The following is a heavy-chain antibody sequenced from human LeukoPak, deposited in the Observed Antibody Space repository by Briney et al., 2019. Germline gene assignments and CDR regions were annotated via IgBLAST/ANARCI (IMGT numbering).Heavy chain of an antibody. V-gene: IGHV3-9*03. Sequence: PGGSLRLSCAASGFTFDDYAMHWVRHAPGKGLEWVSGISWNSGSIGYADSVKGRFTISRDNAKNSLYLQMNSLRAEDMALYYCAKGLSYNWNDVDAFDIWGQGTMVTVSS. CDR3: AKGLSYNWNDVDAFDI. CDR1: GFTFDDYA. CDR2: ISWNSGSI. J-gene: IGHJ3*02. D-gene: IGHD1-1*01.